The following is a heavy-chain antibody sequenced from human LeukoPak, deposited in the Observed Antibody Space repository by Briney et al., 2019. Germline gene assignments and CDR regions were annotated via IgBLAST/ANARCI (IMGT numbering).Heavy chain of an antibody. CDR1: GYSISSGYY. V-gene: IGHV4-38-2*02. D-gene: IGHD6-13*01. Sequence: SETLSLTCTVSGYSISSGYYWGWIRQPPGKGLEWIGSIYHSGSTYYNPSLKSRVTISVDTSKNQFSLKLSSVTAADTAVYYCARIAAVHYFDYWGQGTLVTVSS. J-gene: IGHJ4*02. CDR3: ARIAAVHYFDY. CDR2: IYHSGST.